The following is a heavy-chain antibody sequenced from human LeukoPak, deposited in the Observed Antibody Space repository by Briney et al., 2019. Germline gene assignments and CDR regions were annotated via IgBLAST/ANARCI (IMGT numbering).Heavy chain of an antibody. D-gene: IGHD6-13*01. CDR2: IYYSGST. CDR1: GGSISSSSYY. V-gene: IGHV4-39*01. Sequence: PSETLSLTCTVSGGSISSSSYYWGWIRQPPGTGLEWIGSIYYSGSTYYNPSLKSRVTISVDTSKNQFSLKLSSVTAADTAVYYCARHVGAAAGRLHYNWFDPWGQGTLVTVSS. CDR3: ARHVGAAAGRLHYNWFDP. J-gene: IGHJ5*02.